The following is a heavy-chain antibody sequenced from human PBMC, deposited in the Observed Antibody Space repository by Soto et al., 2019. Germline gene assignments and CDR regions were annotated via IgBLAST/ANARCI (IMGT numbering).Heavy chain of an antibody. CDR2: MNPNSGNT. CDR1: GYTFTSYD. V-gene: IGHV1-8*01. Sequence: ASVKVSCKASGYTFTSYDINWERQATGQGLEWMGWMNPNSGNTGYAQKFQGRVTMTRNTSISTAYMELSSLRSEDTAVYYCARGPLPFWGGDYNGYYYHGMDVWGQRTTVTVAS. J-gene: IGHJ6*02. CDR3: ARGPLPFWGGDYNGYYYHGMDV. D-gene: IGHD3-3*01.